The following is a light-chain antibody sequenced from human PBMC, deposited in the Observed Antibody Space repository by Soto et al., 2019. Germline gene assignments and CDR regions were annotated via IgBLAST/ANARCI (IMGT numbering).Light chain of an antibody. J-gene: IGKJ2*01. Sequence: DIQMTQSPSTLSASVGDRVTITCRASQSISIWLAWYQQKPGKAPKLLIYRASSLESGVPSRFSGSGSGTEFTLTISSLQPDDFATYYCQQYNSYSGTFGQGTKLEIK. V-gene: IGKV1-5*03. CDR1: QSISIW. CDR3: QQYNSYSGT. CDR2: RAS.